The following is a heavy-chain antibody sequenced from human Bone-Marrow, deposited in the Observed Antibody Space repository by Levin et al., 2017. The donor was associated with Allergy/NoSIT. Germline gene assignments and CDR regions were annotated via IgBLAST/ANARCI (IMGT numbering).Heavy chain of an antibody. CDR3: ARIRGSGWDRHFDY. CDR1: GGSFSGYY. CDR2: INHSGST. V-gene: IGHV4-34*01. J-gene: IGHJ4*02. D-gene: IGHD6-19*01. Sequence: SCAVYGGSFSGYYWSWIRQPPGKGLEWIGEINHSGSTNYNPSLKSRVTISVDTSKNQFSLKLSSVTAADTAVYYCARIRGSGWDRHFDYWGQGTLVTVSS.